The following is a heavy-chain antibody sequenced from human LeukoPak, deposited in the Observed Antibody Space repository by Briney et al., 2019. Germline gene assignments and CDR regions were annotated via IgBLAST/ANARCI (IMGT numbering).Heavy chain of an antibody. CDR2: IYYSGST. Sequence: SETLSLTCTVSGGSISSYYWSWVRQPPGKGLEWIGYIYYSGSTYYNPSLKSRVTISVDTSKNQFSLKLSSVTAADTAVYYCARADYDILTGPFDYWGQGTLVTVSS. V-gene: IGHV4-59*06. CDR3: ARADYDILTGPFDY. D-gene: IGHD3-9*01. J-gene: IGHJ4*02. CDR1: GGSISSYY.